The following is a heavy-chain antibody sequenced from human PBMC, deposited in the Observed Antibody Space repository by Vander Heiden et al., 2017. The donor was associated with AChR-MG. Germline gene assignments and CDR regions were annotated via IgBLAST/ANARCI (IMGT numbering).Heavy chain of an antibody. Sequence: EVQLVESGGGLVQPGGSLRLYCAASGFPLSRYWMSWVRQAPGKGLEWVANIKPDGSEKYYVDSVKGRFTISRDNAKNSLYLQMNSLRAEDTAVYYCARVSGNRNFDYWGQGALVTVSS. J-gene: IGHJ4*02. CDR2: IKPDGSEK. V-gene: IGHV3-7*01. D-gene: IGHD6-13*01. CDR1: GFPLSRYW. CDR3: ARVSGNRNFDY.